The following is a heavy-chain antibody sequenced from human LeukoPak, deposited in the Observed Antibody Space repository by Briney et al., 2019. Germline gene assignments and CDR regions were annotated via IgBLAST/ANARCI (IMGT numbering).Heavy chain of an antibody. CDR3: AKDGDTGAAGYYFDY. CDR1: GFTFRNYG. J-gene: IGHJ4*02. CDR2: ISTDGRDK. D-gene: IGHD5-18*01. Sequence: GGSLRLSCAASGFTFRNYGMHWVRQAPGKGLEWVAVISTDGRDKYHTDSVRGRFTISRDNSQNTLYLQMTSLRDEDTALYRCAKDGDTGAAGYYFDYWGQGTLVAVPS. V-gene: IGHV3-30*18.